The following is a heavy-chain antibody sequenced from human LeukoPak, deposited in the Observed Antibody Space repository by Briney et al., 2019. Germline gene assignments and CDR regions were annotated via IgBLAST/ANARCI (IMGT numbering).Heavy chain of an antibody. CDR1: GFTFSSYA. CDR3: ARDHHELLDTAMVDY. V-gene: IGHV3-30-3*01. CDR2: ISYDGSNK. D-gene: IGHD5-18*01. Sequence: AGSLTLSCAASGFTFSSYAMHWVRPAPGKGLEWVAVISYDGSNKYYADSVKVRFTITRDNSTNTLYLQVNSLRAEDTAVYYCARDHHELLDTAMVDYWGQGTLVTVSS. J-gene: IGHJ4*02.